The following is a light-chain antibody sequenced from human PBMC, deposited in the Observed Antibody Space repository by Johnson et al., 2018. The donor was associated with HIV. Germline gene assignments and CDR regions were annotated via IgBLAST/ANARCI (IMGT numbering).Light chain of an antibody. V-gene: IGLV1-51*02. CDR1: SSNIGNNY. CDR3: GTWGSSLSAGYF. J-gene: IGLJ1*01. CDR2: ENT. Sequence: QSVLTQPPSVSAAPGQKVTISCSGSSSNIGNNYVSWYQQLPGTAPKLLIYENTKRPSGIPDRFSGSKSGTSATLGITGLQTGDEADYYCGTWGSSLSAGYFCGTGTKVTVL.